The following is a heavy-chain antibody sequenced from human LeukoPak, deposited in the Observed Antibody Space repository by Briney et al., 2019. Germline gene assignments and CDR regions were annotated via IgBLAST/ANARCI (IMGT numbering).Heavy chain of an antibody. D-gene: IGHD5-18*01. CDR2: IRYDGSNK. CDR3: AKVGPYSYGGSIDY. Sequence: QSGGSLRLSCAASGFTFSSYSMNWVRQAPGKGLEWVAFIRYDGSNKYYADSVKGRFTISRDNSKNTLYLQMNSLRAEDTAVYYCAKVGPYSYGGSIDYWGQGTLVTVSS. J-gene: IGHJ4*02. V-gene: IGHV3-30*02. CDR1: GFTFSSYS.